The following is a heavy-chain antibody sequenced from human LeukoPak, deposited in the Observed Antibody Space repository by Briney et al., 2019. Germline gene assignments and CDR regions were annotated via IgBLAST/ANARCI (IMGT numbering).Heavy chain of an antibody. V-gene: IGHV4-39*01. Sequence: MPSETLSLTCTVSGGSISSSSYYWGWIRQPPGKGLEWIGSIYYSGSTYYSPSLKSRVTISVDTSKNQFSLKLSSVTAADTAVYYCARRSIAVAGTEDYWGQGTLVTVSS. D-gene: IGHD6-19*01. CDR1: GGSISSSSYY. CDR3: ARRSIAVAGTEDY. J-gene: IGHJ4*02. CDR2: IYYSGST.